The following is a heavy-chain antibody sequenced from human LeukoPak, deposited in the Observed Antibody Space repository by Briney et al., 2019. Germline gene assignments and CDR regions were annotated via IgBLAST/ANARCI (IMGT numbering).Heavy chain of an antibody. Sequence: GASVKVSCKASGGTFSSYAISWVQQAPGQGLEWMGGIIPIFGTANYAQKFQGRVTITADESTSTAYMELSSLRSEDTAVYYCARGSYYDSSGTDDYFDYWGQGTLVTVSS. V-gene: IGHV1-69*01. D-gene: IGHD3-22*01. CDR3: ARGSYYDSSGTDDYFDY. J-gene: IGHJ4*02. CDR1: GGTFSSYA. CDR2: IIPIFGTA.